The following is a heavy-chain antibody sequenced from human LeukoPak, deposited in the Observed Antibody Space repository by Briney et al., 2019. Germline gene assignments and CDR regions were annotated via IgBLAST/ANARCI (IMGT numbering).Heavy chain of an antibody. V-gene: IGHV4-59*01. CDR2: IYYSGST. D-gene: IGHD5-12*01. Sequence: SETLSLPCTVPGDSISRYYWSCIRRPPGKGLECIGYIYYSGSTNYNPSLKSRVTISVDTSKNQFSLKLSSVTAADTAVYYCARSPTYGGYPANFDYWGQGTLVTVSS. J-gene: IGHJ4*02. CDR1: GDSISRYY. CDR3: ARSPTYGGYPANFDY.